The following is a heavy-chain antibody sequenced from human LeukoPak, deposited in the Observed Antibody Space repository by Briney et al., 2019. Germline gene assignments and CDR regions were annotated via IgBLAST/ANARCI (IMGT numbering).Heavy chain of an antibody. D-gene: IGHD4-17*01. Sequence: GGSLRLSCAASGFTFSSYWMSWVRQAPGKGLEWVANIKQDGSEKNYVDSVKGRFTISRDNAKNSLYLQMNTLRVEDTAVYYCASGYGNYGYWGQGTLVTVSS. CDR3: ASGYGNYGY. V-gene: IGHV3-7*01. CDR2: IKQDGSEK. CDR1: GFTFSSYW. J-gene: IGHJ4*02.